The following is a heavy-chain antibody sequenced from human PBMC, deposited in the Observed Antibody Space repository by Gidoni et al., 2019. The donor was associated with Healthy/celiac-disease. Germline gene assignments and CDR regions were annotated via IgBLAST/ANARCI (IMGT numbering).Heavy chain of an antibody. Sequence: QVQLVQSGAEVKKPGSSVKVSCKASGGPFSSYAISWVRQAPGQGLEWMGRIIPILGIANYAQKFQGRVTITADKSTSTAYMELSSLRSEDTAVYYCARYSSGWYSARFDPWGQGTLVTVSS. CDR2: IIPILGIA. J-gene: IGHJ5*02. CDR3: ARYSSGWYSARFDP. D-gene: IGHD6-19*01. CDR1: GGPFSSYA. V-gene: IGHV1-69*04.